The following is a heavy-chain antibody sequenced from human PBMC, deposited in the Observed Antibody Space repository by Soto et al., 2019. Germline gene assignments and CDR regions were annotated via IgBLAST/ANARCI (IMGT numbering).Heavy chain of an antibody. V-gene: IGHV1-58*01. Sequence: SVKVSCTASGFTFTSSAVQWVRQARGQRLEWIGWIVVGSGNTNYAQKFQERVTITRDMSTSTAYMELSSLRSEDTAVYYCAAGGAYSTYYGMDVWGQGTTVTVSS. CDR2: IVVGSGNT. CDR3: AAGGAYSTYYGMDV. CDR1: GFTFTSSA. D-gene: IGHD2-21*01. J-gene: IGHJ6*02.